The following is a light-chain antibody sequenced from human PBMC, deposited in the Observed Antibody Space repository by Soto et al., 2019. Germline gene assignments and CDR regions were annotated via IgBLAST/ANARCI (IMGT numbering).Light chain of an antibody. CDR2: AAS. Sequence: AIRMTQSPSSLSASTGDRVTITCRASQGISSYLAWYQQKPGKAPKLLIYAASTLQSGVPSRVSGSGSGTDFTLTISCLQSEDFATYYCQQYYSDPQYTFGQGTKLEIK. CDR3: QQYYSDPQYT. J-gene: IGKJ2*01. CDR1: QGISSY. V-gene: IGKV1-8*01.